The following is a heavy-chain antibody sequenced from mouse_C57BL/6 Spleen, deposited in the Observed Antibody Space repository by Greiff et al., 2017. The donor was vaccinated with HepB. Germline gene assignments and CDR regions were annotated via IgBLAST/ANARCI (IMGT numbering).Heavy chain of an antibody. D-gene: IGHD2-4*01. CDR2: ISDGGSYT. CDR1: GFTFSSYA. CDR3: ARDKRVYDSLFAY. Sequence: EVKLVEPGGGLVKPGGSLKLSCAASGFTFSSYAMYWVRQTPEKRLEWVATISDGGSYTYYPDNVKGRFTIPRDNAKNNLYLQMSHLKSEDSAMYYCARDKRVYDSLFAYWGQGTLVTVSA. J-gene: IGHJ3*01. V-gene: IGHV5-4*01.